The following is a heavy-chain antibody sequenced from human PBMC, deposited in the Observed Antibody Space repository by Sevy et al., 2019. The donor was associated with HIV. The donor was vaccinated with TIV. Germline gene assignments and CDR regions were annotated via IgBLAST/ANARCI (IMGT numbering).Heavy chain of an antibody. CDR3: ARDRDVSGNYLEYFYYAMDV. CDR2: FDPTGGSR. J-gene: IGHJ6*02. Sequence: ASVKVSCKTSGYTFSTYYIYWVRQAPGQGLGWIGIFDPTGGSRSYAQRFQGRLTMTGDTSTSTAYMELSSLTSEDTAVYYCARDRDVSGNYLEYFYYAMDVWGQGTTVTVSS. D-gene: IGHD1-26*01. CDR1: GYTFSTYY. V-gene: IGHV1-46*01.